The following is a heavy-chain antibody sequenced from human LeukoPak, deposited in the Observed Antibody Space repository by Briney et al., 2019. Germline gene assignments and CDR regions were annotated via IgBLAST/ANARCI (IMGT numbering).Heavy chain of an antibody. V-gene: IGHV3-21*01. Sequence: GGSLRLSCAASGFTFSSYSMNWVRQAPGKGLEWVSSISSSSSYIYYADSVKGRFTISRDNAKNSLYLQMNSLRAEDTAVYYCARDVVAATRDQNWFDPWGQGTLVTVSS. CDR3: ARDVVAATRDQNWFDP. D-gene: IGHD2-15*01. CDR2: ISSSSSYI. CDR1: GFTFSSYS. J-gene: IGHJ5*02.